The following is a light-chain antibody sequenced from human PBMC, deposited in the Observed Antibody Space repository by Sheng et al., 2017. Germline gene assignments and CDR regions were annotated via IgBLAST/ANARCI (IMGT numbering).Light chain of an antibody. CDR1: QTVGSSY. Sequence: EIVLTQSPVTLSLSPGERATLSCGASQTVGSSYLAWYQQRPGQAPRLLIYAAYSRATGIPDRFGGSGSGTDFTLTISRLQPEDSAVYYCQQYEHSPAFGQGTKVEIK. V-gene: IGKV3-20*01. J-gene: IGKJ1*01. CDR3: QQYEHSPA. CDR2: AAY.